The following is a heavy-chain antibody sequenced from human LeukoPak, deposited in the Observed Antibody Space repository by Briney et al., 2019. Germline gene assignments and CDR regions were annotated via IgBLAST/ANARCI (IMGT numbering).Heavy chain of an antibody. D-gene: IGHD2/OR15-2a*01. J-gene: IGHJ4*02. V-gene: IGHV4-30-2*01. CDR2: IYHSGST. CDR3: ARGPTTFGY. Sequence: SETLSLTCAVSGGSISSGGYSWSWIRQPPGKGLEWIGYIYHSGSTYYNPSLKSRVTISVDRSKNQFSLKLSSVTAADTAVYYCARGPTTFGYWGQGTLVTVSS. CDR1: GGSISSGGYS.